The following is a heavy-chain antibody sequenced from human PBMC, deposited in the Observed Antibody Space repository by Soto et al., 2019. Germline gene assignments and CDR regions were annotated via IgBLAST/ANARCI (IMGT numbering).Heavy chain of an antibody. CDR2: ISGSGGST. D-gene: IGHD6-13*01. CDR3: AKEGYSGSRSPFDY. J-gene: IGHJ4*02. V-gene: IGHV3-23*01. Sequence: GVSLRLSFAASGFTFSSYAMSWFRQAPGKGLEWVSAISGSGGSTYYADSVKGRFTISRDNSKNTLYLQMNSLRAEDTAVYYCAKEGYSGSRSPFDYWGQGTLVIVSS. CDR1: GFTFSSYA.